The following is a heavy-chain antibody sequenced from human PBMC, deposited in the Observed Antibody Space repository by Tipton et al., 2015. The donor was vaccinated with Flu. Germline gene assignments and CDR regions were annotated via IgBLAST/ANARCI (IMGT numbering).Heavy chain of an antibody. CDR1: GYSISSGYY. Sequence: LRLSCAVSGYSISSGYYWGWIRQPPGKGLEWIGSIYHSGSTYYNPSLKSRVTISVDTSKNQFSLKLSSVTAADTAAYYCARTIVVVSYFDYWGQGTLVTVSS. CDR3: ARTIVVVSYFDY. D-gene: IGHD3-22*01. V-gene: IGHV4-38-2*01. J-gene: IGHJ4*02. CDR2: IYHSGST.